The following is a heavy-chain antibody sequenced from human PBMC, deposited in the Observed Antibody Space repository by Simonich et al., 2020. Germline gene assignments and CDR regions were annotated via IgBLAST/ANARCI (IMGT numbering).Heavy chain of an antibody. J-gene: IGHJ3*02. Sequence: EVQLVESGGGLVKPGGSLRLSCAASGFTFSSYSMNWVRQAPGKGLEWVSTISSSSSYIYYADSVKGRFTISRDNAKNSLYLKRNSLRAEDTAVYYCAREIEAGNAFDIWGQGTMVTVSS. CDR1: GFTFSSYS. CDR2: ISSSSSYI. CDR3: AREIEAGNAFDI. V-gene: IGHV3-21*01.